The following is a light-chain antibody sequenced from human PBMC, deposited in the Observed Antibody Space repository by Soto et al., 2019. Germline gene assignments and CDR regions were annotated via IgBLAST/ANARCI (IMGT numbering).Light chain of an antibody. J-gene: IGLJ3*02. CDR3: GTWDTSLSGWV. CDR1: SSNIGDNY. CDR2: DNY. Sequence: QSVLTQPPSVSAAPGQTVTISCSGTSSNIGDNYVSWYRQLPGTAPKLLIYDNYKRPSGIPDRFSGSKSGTSTTLGITGLQTGDEADYYGGTWDTSLSGWVFGGGTKLTVL. V-gene: IGLV1-51*01.